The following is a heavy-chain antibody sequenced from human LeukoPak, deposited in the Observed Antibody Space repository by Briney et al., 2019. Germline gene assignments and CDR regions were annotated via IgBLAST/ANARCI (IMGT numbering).Heavy chain of an antibody. J-gene: IGHJ4*02. D-gene: IGHD6-13*01. CDR3: ARDKRAGGTDS. V-gene: IGHV3-21*04. CDR1: GFTFSGYS. Sequence: PGGSLRLSCAASGFTFSGYSMNWVRQAPGKGLEWVSSITGSSRSIYYSDSVKGRFTISRDNAKNSLYLQMNSLRAEDTAVYYCARDKRAGGTDSWGQGTLVTVSS. CDR2: ITGSSRSI.